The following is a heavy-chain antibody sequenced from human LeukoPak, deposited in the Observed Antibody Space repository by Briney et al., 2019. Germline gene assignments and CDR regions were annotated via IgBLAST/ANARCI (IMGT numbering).Heavy chain of an antibody. CDR1: GFTFSSYA. Sequence: GGSLRLSCAASGFTFSSYAMHWVRQAPGKGLELVSAISSNGGSTYYANSVKGRFTISRDNSKNTLYLQMGSLRAEDMAVYYCARGGGDSSGYYQREYYFDYWGQGTLVTVSS. CDR2: ISSNGGST. J-gene: IGHJ4*02. CDR3: ARGGGDSSGYYQREYYFDY. V-gene: IGHV3-64*01. D-gene: IGHD3-22*01.